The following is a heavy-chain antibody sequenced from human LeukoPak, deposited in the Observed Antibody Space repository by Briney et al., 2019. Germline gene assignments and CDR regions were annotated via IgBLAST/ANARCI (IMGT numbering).Heavy chain of an antibody. J-gene: IGHJ5*02. CDR3: ARGFGDWGLSWFDP. CDR2: VYYGVSA. Sequence: SETLSLTCTVSGGSFSSGSYYWGWIRQPPGKGLEWIGFVYYGVSAKYNPSLKSRVTISVDTSKNQFSLKLTSVTAADTAVYYCARGFGDWGLSWFDPWGQGTLVTVSS. V-gene: IGHV4-61*01. D-gene: IGHD3-10*01. CDR1: GGSFSSGSYY.